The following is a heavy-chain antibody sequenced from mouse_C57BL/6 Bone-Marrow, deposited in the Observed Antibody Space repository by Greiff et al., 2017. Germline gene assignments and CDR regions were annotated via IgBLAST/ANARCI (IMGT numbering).Heavy chain of an antibody. J-gene: IGHJ1*03. D-gene: IGHD2-3*01. CDR2: IHPNSGST. CDR1: GYTFTSYW. V-gene: IGHV1-64*01. Sequence: QVQLQQPGAELVKPGASVKLSCKASGYTFTSYWMHWVKQRPGQGLEWIGMIHPNSGSTNYNEKFKSKATLTVDKSSSTAYMQLSSLTSDDSAVYYCADGYYVYWDFDVWGTGTTVTVSS. CDR3: ADGYYVYWDFDV.